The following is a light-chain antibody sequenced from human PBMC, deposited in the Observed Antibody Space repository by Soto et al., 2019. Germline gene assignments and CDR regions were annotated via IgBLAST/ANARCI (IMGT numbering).Light chain of an antibody. V-gene: IGKV1-5*01. Sequence: DIQMTQSPATLSASVGDRVTITCRASQTMTGYLAWYQQKPGKAPKILIYDSSRLQSGVPSRFSGSGTGTEFTLTISSLQPDDFATYYCQQYKRHSPTFGQGTKLEIK. CDR1: QTMTGY. J-gene: IGKJ2*01. CDR3: QQYKRHSPT. CDR2: DSS.